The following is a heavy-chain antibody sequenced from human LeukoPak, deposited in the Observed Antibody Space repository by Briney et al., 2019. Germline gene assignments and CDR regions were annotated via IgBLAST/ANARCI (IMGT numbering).Heavy chain of an antibody. J-gene: IGHJ4*02. V-gene: IGHV3-74*01. Sequence: GGSLRLSCAASGFTFSSYWMHWVRQAPGKGLVWVSRINSDGSSTSYADSVKGRFTISRDNAKNTLYLQMNSLRAEDTAVYYCATNRLTIFGVVTDYWGQGTLVTVSS. CDR3: ATNRLTIFGVVTDY. D-gene: IGHD3-3*01. CDR1: GFTFSSYW. CDR2: INSDGSST.